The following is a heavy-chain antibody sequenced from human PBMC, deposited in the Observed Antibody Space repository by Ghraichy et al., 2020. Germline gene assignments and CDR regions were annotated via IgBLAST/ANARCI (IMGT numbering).Heavy chain of an antibody. V-gene: IGHV3-30*18. CDR3: AKAYYFGSGSYYSDLGYYYGMDV. D-gene: IGHD3-10*01. CDR2: ISYNEKKE. Sequence: GGSLRLSCAASGFPFSSFGMHWVRQAPGKGLEWVAVISYNEKKEYYGDSVKGRFTISRDNSKNTLYLQMNSLRAEDTAVYHCAKAYYFGSGSYYSDLGYYYGMDVWGQGTTGTVSS. J-gene: IGHJ6*02. CDR1: GFPFSSFG.